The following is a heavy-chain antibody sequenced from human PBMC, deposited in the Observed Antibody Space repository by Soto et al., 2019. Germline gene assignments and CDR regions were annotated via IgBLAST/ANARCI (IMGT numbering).Heavy chain of an antibody. CDR2: ISGSGTYT. D-gene: IGHD5-12*01. CDR1: GFTFNNYA. V-gene: IGHV3-23*01. CDR3: AKSASGYYKLSDY. J-gene: IGHJ4*02. Sequence: PGGSLRLSCAASGFTFNNYAMSWVRQAPGKGLEWVSGISGSGTYTYFADSVRGRFTISRDNSKNTLFLQMSSLRAEDTAIYYCAKSASGYYKLSDYWGQGTLVTVSS.